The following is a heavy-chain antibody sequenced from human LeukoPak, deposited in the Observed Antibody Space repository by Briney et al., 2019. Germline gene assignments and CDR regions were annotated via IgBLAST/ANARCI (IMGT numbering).Heavy chain of an antibody. D-gene: IGHD6-13*01. Sequence: GASVKVSCKASGYTFTSYDINWVRQATGQGLEWMGWMNPNSGNTGYAQKFQGRVTMTRNTSISTAYMELSSLRSEDTAVYYGARQDSSSWFDWFDPWGQGTLVTVSS. CDR1: GYTFTSYD. CDR2: MNPNSGNT. V-gene: IGHV1-8*01. CDR3: ARQDSSSWFDWFDP. J-gene: IGHJ5*02.